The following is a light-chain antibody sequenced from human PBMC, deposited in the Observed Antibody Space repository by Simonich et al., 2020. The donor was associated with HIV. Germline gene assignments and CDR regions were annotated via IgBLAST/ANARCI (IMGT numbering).Light chain of an antibody. CDR1: QDISNY. V-gene: IGKV1-12*01. CDR3: QQANSFPWT. CDR2: AAS. J-gene: IGKJ1*01. Sequence: DIQMTQSPSSLSASVGKRETIPCQTRQDISNYLNWYQQKPGKAPKLLIYAASSLQSGVPSRFSGGGSGTDFTLTISSLQPEDFATYYCQQANSFPWTFGQGTKVEI.